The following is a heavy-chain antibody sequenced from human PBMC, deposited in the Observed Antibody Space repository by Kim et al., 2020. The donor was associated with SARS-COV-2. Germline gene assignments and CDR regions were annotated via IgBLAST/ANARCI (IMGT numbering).Heavy chain of an antibody. CDR3: ATSAAAGRLYWFDP. J-gene: IGHJ5*02. Sequence: QKVQGRVTMTEDTSTDTAYMELSSLGSEDTAVYYCATSAAAGRLYWFDPWGQGTLVTVSS. V-gene: IGHV1-24*01. D-gene: IGHD6-13*01.